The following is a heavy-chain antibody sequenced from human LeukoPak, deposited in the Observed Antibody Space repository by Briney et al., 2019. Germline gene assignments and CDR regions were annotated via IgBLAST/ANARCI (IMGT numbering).Heavy chain of an antibody. V-gene: IGHV3-20*04. J-gene: IGHJ6*02. Sequence: PGGSLRLSCAASGFTFDDYGMSWVRQAPGKGLEWVSGINWNGGSTGYADSVEGRFTISRDNAKNSLYLQMNSLRAEDTALYYCARHSGSYYGDYYYYGMDVWGQETTVTVSS. CDR3: ARHSGSYYGDYYYYGMDV. D-gene: IGHD1-26*01. CDR2: INWNGGST. CDR1: GFTFDDYG.